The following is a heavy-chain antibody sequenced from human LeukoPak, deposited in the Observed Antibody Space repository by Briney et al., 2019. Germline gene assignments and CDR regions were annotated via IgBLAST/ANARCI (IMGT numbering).Heavy chain of an antibody. D-gene: IGHD6-19*01. CDR2: LNSDGSST. Sequence: TGGSLRLSCAASGFTFSSYWMHWVRHAPGKGLVWVSRLNSDGSSTTYADSVKGRFTISRDNTKNTPYLQMNSLRAEDTAVYYCARGSSGWSLDAFDVWGQGTMVTVSS. J-gene: IGHJ3*01. CDR3: ARGSSGWSLDAFDV. CDR1: GFTFSSYW. V-gene: IGHV3-74*01.